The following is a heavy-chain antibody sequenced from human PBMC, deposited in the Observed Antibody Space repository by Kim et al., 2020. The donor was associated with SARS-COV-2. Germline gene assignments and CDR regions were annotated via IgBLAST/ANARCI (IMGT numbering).Heavy chain of an antibody. V-gene: IGHV7-4-1*02. CDR1: GYTFATYS. J-gene: IGHJ4*02. D-gene: IGHD3-10*01. Sequence: ASVKVSCKASGYTFATYSLNWVRQAPGHGLEWMGRINTNTEIPFYDHDFTGRFVFSLDSSARTAVRQIRSLKPEDTAMYFCVRDPANFYGSGSDYNFDYWGQGTLVSVAS. CDR2: INTNTEIP. CDR3: VRDPANFYGSGSDYNFDY.